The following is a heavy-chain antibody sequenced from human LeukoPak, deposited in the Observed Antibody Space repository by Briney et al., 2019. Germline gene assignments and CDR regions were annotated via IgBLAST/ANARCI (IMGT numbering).Heavy chain of an antibody. V-gene: IGHV1-18*01. CDR1: GYTFTSYG. J-gene: IGHJ5*02. CDR3: ARDHSSSWYKANWSDP. Sequence: ASVKVSCKASGYTFTSYGISWVRQAPGQGLEWMGWISAYNGNTNYAQKLQGRVTMTTDTSTSTAYMELRSLRSDDTAVYYCARDHSSSWYKANWSDPWGQGTLVTVS. CDR2: ISAYNGNT. D-gene: IGHD6-13*01.